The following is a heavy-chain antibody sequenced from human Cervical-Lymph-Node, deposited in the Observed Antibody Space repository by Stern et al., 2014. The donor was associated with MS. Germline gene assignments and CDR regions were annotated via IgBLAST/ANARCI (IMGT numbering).Heavy chain of an antibody. Sequence: QLVQSGAEVKKPGSSVKVSCKASGGTFSSYAINWVRQAPGQGLEWMGGIIPIFGAAHYAQKFQGRVTITADESTSTAYMELSSLRSEDTAVYYCARDVPPQDYYYYGMDVWGQGTTVTVSS. V-gene: IGHV1-69*01. CDR2: IIPIFGAA. J-gene: IGHJ6*02. CDR3: ARDVPPQDYYYYGMDV. CDR1: GGTFSSYA.